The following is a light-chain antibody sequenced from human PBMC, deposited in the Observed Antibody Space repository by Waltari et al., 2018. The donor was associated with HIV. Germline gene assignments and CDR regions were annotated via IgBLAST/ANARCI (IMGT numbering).Light chain of an antibody. CDR1: SNAVGGHNY. CDR2: AVS. J-gene: IGLJ1*01. CDR3: SSYTSSRSYV. Sequence: QSALTQPRPASGSPGQPVTLSCTLSSNAVGGHNYFSWYQQHTGKAPKLMIYAVSKRPSGVSNHFSSSESGNTASLTISGLQAEDEADYYCSSYTSSRSYVFGTGTRVTV. V-gene: IGLV2-14*01.